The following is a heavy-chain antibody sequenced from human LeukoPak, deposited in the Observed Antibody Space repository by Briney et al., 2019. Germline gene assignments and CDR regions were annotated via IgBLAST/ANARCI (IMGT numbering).Heavy chain of an antibody. CDR3: ATDRGWRTSGYYLYYFEY. J-gene: IGHJ4*02. V-gene: IGHV3-7*01. Sequence: SGGSLRLSCAASGFIFTNYFMSWVRQAPGKGLEWVASIKHDGSEKYYVDSVRGQFTISRDNTMNSLYLQMSSLRAEDTAVYYCATDRGWRTSGYYLYYFEYWGQGTLVTFSS. D-gene: IGHD3-3*01. CDR2: IKHDGSEK. CDR1: GFIFTNYF.